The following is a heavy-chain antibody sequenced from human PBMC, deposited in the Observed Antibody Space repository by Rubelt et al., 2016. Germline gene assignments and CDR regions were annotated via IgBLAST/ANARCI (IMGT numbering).Heavy chain of an antibody. CDR2: ISYDGSNK. V-gene: IGHV3-30*04. D-gene: IGHD1-26*01. CDR3: AIQAAGSYYDYFQH. J-gene: IGHJ1*01. CDR1: GFTFSSYA. Sequence: AASGFTFSSYAMHWVRQAPGKGLEWVAVISYDGSNKYYADSVKGRFTISRDNSKNTLYLQMNSLRAGYTAVYYCAIQAAGSYYDYFQHWGQGTLVTVSS.